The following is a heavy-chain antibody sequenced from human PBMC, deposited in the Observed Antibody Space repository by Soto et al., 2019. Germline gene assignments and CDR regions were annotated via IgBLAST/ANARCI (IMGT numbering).Heavy chain of an antibody. D-gene: IGHD3-3*01. CDR2: INHSGST. CDR1: GGSFSGYY. J-gene: IGHJ4*02. Sequence: SETLSLTCAVYGGSFSGYYWSWSRQPPWKGLEWIGEINHSGSTNYNPSLKSRVTISIDTSKNQFSLKLSSVTAADTAVYYCASESGLFWIFGLAPNPLEYWGQGTLVTVSS. CDR3: ASESGLFWIFGLAPNPLEY. V-gene: IGHV4-34*01.